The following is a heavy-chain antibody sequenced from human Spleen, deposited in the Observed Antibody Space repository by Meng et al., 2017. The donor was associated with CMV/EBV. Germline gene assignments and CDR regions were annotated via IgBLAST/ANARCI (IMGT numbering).Heavy chain of an antibody. V-gene: IGHV3-7*04. CDR3: ARVAAAGRGLDL. D-gene: IGHD6-25*01. J-gene: IGHJ6*02. CDR2: INQDESQK. CDR1: GFTFSSYA. Sequence: GESLKISCAASGFTFSSYAMHWVRQAPGKGLEWVANINQDESQKNYVDSVKGRFSISRDNAKNSLFLQMNSLRAEDTAVYYCARVAAAGRGLDLWGQGTTVTVSS.